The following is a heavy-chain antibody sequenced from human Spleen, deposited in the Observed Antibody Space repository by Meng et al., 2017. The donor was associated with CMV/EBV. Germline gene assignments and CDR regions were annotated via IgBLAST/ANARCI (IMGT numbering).Heavy chain of an antibody. Sequence: ASVKVSCKASGGTFSSYAISWVRQAPGQGLQWMGWVSTFNGNTNYAKRLQGRVTLTTDTSTSTAYMELTSLTSDDTAIYYCARERGAVAGDHWGQGTLVTVSS. J-gene: IGHJ4*02. CDR2: VSTFNGNT. CDR1: GGTFSSYA. CDR3: ARERGAVAGDH. V-gene: IGHV1-18*01. D-gene: IGHD3-10*01.